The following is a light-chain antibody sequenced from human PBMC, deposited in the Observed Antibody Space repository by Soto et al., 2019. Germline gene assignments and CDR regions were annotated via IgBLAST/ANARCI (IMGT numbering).Light chain of an antibody. J-gene: IGKJ1*01. CDR3: LQYNNWWT. CDR2: GAS. V-gene: IGKV3-15*01. CDR1: QSVSSS. Sequence: EVVMTQSPVTLSLSPGERATLSCRASQSVSSSLAWYQQKPGRSPRLLIYGASTRAIGIPARFSGSGSGTEFTLTISSLQSEDFAVYYCLQYNNWWTFGQGTKVDIK.